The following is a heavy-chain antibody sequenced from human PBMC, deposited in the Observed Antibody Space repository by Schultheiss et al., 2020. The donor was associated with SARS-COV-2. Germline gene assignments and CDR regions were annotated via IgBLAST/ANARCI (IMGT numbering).Heavy chain of an antibody. V-gene: IGHV4-38-2*01. Sequence: GSLRLSCAVSGYSISSGYYWGWIRQPPGKGLEWIGSIYHSGSTYYNPSLKSRVTISVDTSKNQFSLKLSSVTAADTAVYYCARGEMATITFDYWGQGTLVTVSS. CDR2: IYHSGST. CDR3: ARGEMATITFDY. J-gene: IGHJ4*02. D-gene: IGHD5-24*01. CDR1: GYSISSGYY.